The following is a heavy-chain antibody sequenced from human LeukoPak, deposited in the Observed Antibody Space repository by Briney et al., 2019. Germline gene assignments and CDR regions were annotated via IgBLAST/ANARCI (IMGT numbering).Heavy chain of an antibody. CDR2: INHSGST. V-gene: IGHV4-34*01. CDR1: GGSFSDYY. J-gene: IGHJ4*02. Sequence: TSETLSLTCAVYGGSFSDYYWSWIRQPPGKGLEWIGEINHSGSTNYNPSLKSRVTISVDTSKNQFSLKLSSVTAADTAVYYCASPGDFSSGWYRFDYWGQGTLVTVSS. D-gene: IGHD6-19*01. CDR3: ASPGDFSSGWYRFDY.